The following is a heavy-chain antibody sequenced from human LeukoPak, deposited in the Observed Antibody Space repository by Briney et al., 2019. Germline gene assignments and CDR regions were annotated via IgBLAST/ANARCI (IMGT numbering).Heavy chain of an antibody. J-gene: IGHJ5*02. V-gene: IGHV4-61*01. Sequence: PSETLSLTCTVSGGSFSSGSYYWSWIRQPPGKGLEWIGYIHYSGSTNYNPSLKSRVTISVDTSKNQFSLKLSSVTAADTAVYYCARGGCSGGSCHGWFDHWGQGTLVTVSS. CDR2: IHYSGST. CDR3: ARGGCSGGSCHGWFDH. CDR1: GGSFSSGSYY. D-gene: IGHD2-15*01.